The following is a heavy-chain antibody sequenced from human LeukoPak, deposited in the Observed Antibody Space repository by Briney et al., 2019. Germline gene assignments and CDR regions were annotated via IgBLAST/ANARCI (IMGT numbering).Heavy chain of an antibody. Sequence: SETLSLTCTVSGGSISSGGYYWSWIRQHPGKGLEWIGYIYYSGSTYYNPSLKSRVTISVDTSMNQFSLKLSSVTAADTAVYYCARRDIVATITDYWGQGTLVTVSS. CDR3: ARRDIVATITDY. V-gene: IGHV4-31*03. CDR2: IYYSGST. D-gene: IGHD5-12*01. CDR1: GGSISSGGYY. J-gene: IGHJ4*02.